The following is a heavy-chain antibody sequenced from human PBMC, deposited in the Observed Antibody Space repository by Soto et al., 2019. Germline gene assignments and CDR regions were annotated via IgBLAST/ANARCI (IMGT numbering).Heavy chain of an antibody. CDR2: INHSGST. V-gene: IGHV4-34*01. Sequence: SETLSLTCAVYGGSFSGYYWSWIRQPPGKGLEWIGEINHSGSTNYNPSLKSRVTISVDTSKNQFSLKLSSVTAADTAVYYCARFSGIAAAGTPYYYYYYMDVWGKGTTVTVSS. J-gene: IGHJ6*03. CDR1: GGSFSGYY. D-gene: IGHD6-13*01. CDR3: ARFSGIAAAGTPYYYYYYMDV.